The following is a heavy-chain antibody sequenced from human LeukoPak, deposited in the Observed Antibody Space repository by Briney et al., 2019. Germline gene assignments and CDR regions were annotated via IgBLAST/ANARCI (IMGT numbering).Heavy chain of an antibody. D-gene: IGHD6-13*01. J-gene: IGHJ4*02. CDR1: GFTFSSYG. CDR2: ISYDGSNK. V-gene: IGHV3-30*18. Sequence: GGSLRLSCAASGFTFSSYGMHWVRQAPGKGLEWVAVISYDGSNKYYADSVKGRFTISRDNSKNTLYLQMNSLRAEDTAVYYCAKFPPPAAGTGDFDYWGQGTLVTVSS. CDR3: AKFPPPAAGTGDFDY.